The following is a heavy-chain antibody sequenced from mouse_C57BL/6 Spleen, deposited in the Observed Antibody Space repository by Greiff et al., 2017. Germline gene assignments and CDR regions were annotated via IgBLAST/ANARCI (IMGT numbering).Heavy chain of an antibody. CDR1: GYTFTDYY. J-gene: IGHJ4*01. CDR2: IYPGSGNT. D-gene: IGHD1-1*01. CDR3: ASNYGSSYDGLDY. Sequence: QVQLKESGAELVRPGASVKLSCKASGYTFTDYYINWVKQRPGQGLEWIARIYPGSGNTYYNEKFKGKATLTAEKSSSTAYMQLSSLTSEDSAVYFCASNYGSSYDGLDYWGQGTSVTVSS. V-gene: IGHV1-76*01.